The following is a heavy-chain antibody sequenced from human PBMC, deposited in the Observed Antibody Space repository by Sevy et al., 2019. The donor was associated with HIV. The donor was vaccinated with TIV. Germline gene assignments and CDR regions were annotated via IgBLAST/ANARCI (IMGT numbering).Heavy chain of an antibody. CDR1: GFTFSSYA. J-gene: IGHJ4*02. V-gene: IGHV3-23*01. D-gene: IGHD6-13*01. Sequence: GGSLRLSCAASGFTFSSYAMSWVRQAPGKGLEWVSAISGSGGSTYYADSVNGRYTNTRDSSKNTLYLQMNSLRAEDTAVYYCAKAGGTGIAAAGQDYWGQGTLVTVSS. CDR2: ISGSGGST. CDR3: AKAGGTGIAAAGQDY.